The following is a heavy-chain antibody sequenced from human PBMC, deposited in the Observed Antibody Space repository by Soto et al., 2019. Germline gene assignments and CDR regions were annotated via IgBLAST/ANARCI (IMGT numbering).Heavy chain of an antibody. J-gene: IGHJ3*02. CDR3: AADGAVAGIDAFDI. V-gene: IGHV1-58*02. Sequence: ASVKVSCKASGFTFTSSAMQWVRQARGQRLEWIGWIVVGSGNTNYAQKFQERVTITRDMSTSTAYMELSSLRSEDTAVYYCAADGAVAGIDAFDIWGQGTMVTVSS. D-gene: IGHD6-19*01. CDR1: GFTFTSSA. CDR2: IVVGSGNT.